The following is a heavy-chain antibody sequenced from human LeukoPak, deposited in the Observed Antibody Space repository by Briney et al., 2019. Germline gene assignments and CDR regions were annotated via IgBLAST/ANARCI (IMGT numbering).Heavy chain of an antibody. J-gene: IGHJ3*02. CDR1: EFTLRSYA. Sequence: GGSLRLSCAASEFTLRSYAMSWVRQAPGKGLGWVSGISGSGGSTYYADSVKGRFTISRDNSKNTLYLQMNSLRAEDTAVYYCARVAAGRITIFGVALGAFDIWGQGTMVTVSS. CDR2: ISGSGGST. D-gene: IGHD3-3*01. CDR3: ARVAAGRITIFGVALGAFDI. V-gene: IGHV3-23*01.